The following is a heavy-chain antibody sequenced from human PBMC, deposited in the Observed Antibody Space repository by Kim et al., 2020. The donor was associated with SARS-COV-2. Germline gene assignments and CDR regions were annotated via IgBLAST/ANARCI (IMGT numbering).Heavy chain of an antibody. V-gene: IGHV1-2*02. CDR1: GYTFTGYY. J-gene: IGHJ4*02. D-gene: IGHD4-17*01. CDR2: INTNSGGT. Sequence: ASVKFSCKASGYTFTGYYMHWVRQAPGQGLEWMGWINTNSGGTNYAQKFQGRVTMTRDTSISTAYMELSRLRSDDTAVYYCARDNYGDYGGSPLDYWGQGTLVTVSS. CDR3: ARDNYGDYGGSPLDY.